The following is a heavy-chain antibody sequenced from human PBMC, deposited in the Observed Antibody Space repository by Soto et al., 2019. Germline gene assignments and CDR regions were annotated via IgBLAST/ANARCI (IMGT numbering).Heavy chain of an antibody. D-gene: IGHD4-17*01. V-gene: IGHV4-39*01. Sequence: QLQLQESGPGLVKPSETLSLTCTVSGGSISSSSYYWGWIRQPPGKGLEWIGSIYYSGSTYYNPSLKSRVTISVDTSKNQFSLKLSSVTAADTAVYYCARPATVMHAFDIWGQGTMVTVSS. CDR3: ARPATVMHAFDI. J-gene: IGHJ3*02. CDR2: IYYSGST. CDR1: GGSISSSSYY.